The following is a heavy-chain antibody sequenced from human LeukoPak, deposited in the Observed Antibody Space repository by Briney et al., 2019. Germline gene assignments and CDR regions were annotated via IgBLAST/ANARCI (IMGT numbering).Heavy chain of an antibody. Sequence: GGSLRLSCAASGFSFSDYWMSWVRQAPGKGLEWVANIKKDGSEKYYVDSVKGRFTISRDNAKNSLYLEMNSLRGEDTAVYYCARPLFTSVWYWVYSGQGTLVTVSS. CDR1: GFSFSDYW. CDR3: ARPLFTSVWYWVY. D-gene: IGHD6-19*01. J-gene: IGHJ4*02. V-gene: IGHV3-7*02. CDR2: IKKDGSEK.